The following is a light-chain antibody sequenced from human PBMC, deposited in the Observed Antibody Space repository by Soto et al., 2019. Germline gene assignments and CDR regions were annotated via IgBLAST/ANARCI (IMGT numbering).Light chain of an antibody. CDR2: EIN. CDR1: SSDVGAYDY. J-gene: IGLJ1*01. Sequence: QSALTQPPSASGSPGQSVTISCTGTSSDVGAYDYVSWYQQHPGKAPKLMIYEINKWPSGVPDRFSGSKSGNTASLTVSGLKAEDEADYYSSSFAGSNNFPYVFGTGTNLTVL. CDR3: SSFAGSNNFPYV. V-gene: IGLV2-8*01.